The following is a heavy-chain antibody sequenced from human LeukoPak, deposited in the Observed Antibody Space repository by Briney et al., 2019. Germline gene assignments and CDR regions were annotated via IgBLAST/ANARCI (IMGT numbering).Heavy chain of an antibody. J-gene: IGHJ4*02. D-gene: IGHD2-2*01. Sequence: GASPKTPWYGSWCRFTSYWIGRVRPMPGKGLEWMGINYPGDYDTRYSPSFQGQVTISADKSNNLASLQLSSLHTPDTPVSFFARRVDDGFDYWGQGTLVTVSS. V-gene: IGHV5-51*01. CDR3: ARRVDDGFDY. CDR1: WCRFTSYW. CDR2: NYPGDYDT.